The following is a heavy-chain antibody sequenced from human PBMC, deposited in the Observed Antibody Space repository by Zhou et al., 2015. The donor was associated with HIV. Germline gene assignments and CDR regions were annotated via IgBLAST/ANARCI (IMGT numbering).Heavy chain of an antibody. J-gene: IGHJ6*03. Sequence: QVQLVQSGAEVKKPGSSVKVSCKASGGTFSSYAISWVRQAPGQGLEWMGGIIPIFGTANYAQKFQGRVTITADESTSTAYMELSSLRSEDTAVYYCARGLRLGELSLVFGRKYYYYMDVWGKGTTVTVSS. CDR1: GGTFSSYA. CDR2: IIPIFGTA. V-gene: IGHV1-69*01. CDR3: ARGLRLGELSLVFGRKYYYYMDV. D-gene: IGHD3-16*02.